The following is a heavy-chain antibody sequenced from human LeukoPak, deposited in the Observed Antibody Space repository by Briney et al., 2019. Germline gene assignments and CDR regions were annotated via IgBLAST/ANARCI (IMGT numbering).Heavy chain of an antibody. CDR1: GGTFSSYA. J-gene: IGHJ3*02. Sequence: SVKVSCKASGGTFSSYAISWVRQAPGQGLEWMGGIIPIFGTANYAQKFQGRVTITADESTSTAYVELSSLRSEDTAVYYCARVCSGGSCYLRDAFDIWGQGTMVTVSS. CDR2: IIPIFGTA. D-gene: IGHD2-15*01. CDR3: ARVCSGGSCYLRDAFDI. V-gene: IGHV1-69*13.